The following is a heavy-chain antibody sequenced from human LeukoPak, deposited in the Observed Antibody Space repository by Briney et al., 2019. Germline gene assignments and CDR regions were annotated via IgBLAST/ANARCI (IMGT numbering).Heavy chain of an antibody. J-gene: IGHJ4*02. V-gene: IGHV4-59*01. CDR2: IYCSGST. D-gene: IGHD3-3*01. CDR3: AREVKYDFWSGYFDY. Sequence: PSETLSLTCTVSGGSISSYYWSWIRQPPGKGLEWIGYIYCSGSTNYNPSLKSRVTISVDTSKNQFSLKLSSVTAADTAVYYCAREVKYDFWSGYFDYWGQGTLVTVSS. CDR1: GGSISSYY.